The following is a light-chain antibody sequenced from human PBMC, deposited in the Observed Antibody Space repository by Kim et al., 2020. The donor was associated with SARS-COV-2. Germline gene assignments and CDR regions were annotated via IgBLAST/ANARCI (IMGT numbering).Light chain of an antibody. CDR1: RCITSN. CDR2: AYS. V-gene: IGKV1-9*01. CDR3: QQLNNYPLT. Sequence: VQDTVTSTYRAGRCITSNLTLYRQRPRKAPKLLIYAYSILQSGVPSRFRGSGSGTAFTLTICSLHPGDFATFYLQQLNNYPLTIGGGTMVDIK. J-gene: IGKJ4*01.